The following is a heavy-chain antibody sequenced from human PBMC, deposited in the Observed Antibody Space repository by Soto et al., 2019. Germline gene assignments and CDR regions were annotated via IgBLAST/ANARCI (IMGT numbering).Heavy chain of an antibody. D-gene: IGHD3-10*01. CDR3: ARGWFGDARVIDY. CDR2: ISSSSSYI. Sequence: GGSLRLSCAASGFTFSSYSMNWVRQAPGKGLEWVSSISSSSSYIYYADSVKGRFTISRDNAKNSLYLQMNSLRAEDTAVYYCARGWFGDARVIDYWGQGTLVTVSS. J-gene: IGHJ4*02. CDR1: GFTFSSYS. V-gene: IGHV3-21*01.